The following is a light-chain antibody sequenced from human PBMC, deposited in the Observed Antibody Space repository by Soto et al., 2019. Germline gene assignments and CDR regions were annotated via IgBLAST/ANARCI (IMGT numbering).Light chain of an antibody. CDR1: QDIGSV. V-gene: IGKV1-8*01. J-gene: IGKJ5*01. CDR3: QHYLNYPIP. Sequence: AIRMTQSPSALSASIGDTVTITCRAGQDIGSVLAWYQQKPGTAPKVLISGASDLHGGVPSRFSGSGSRTDFTLTITHLQSEDFATYYCQHYLNYPIPFGQGTRLEI. CDR2: GAS.